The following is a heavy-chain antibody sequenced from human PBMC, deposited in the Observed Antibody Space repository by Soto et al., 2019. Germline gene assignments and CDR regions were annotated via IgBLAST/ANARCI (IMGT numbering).Heavy chain of an antibody. Sequence: GGSLRLSCAASGSTFSSYAMHWVRQAPGKGLEWVAVISYDGSNKYYADSVKGRFTISRDNSKNTVYLQMNSLRAEDTAVYYCARDGTYYDILTGYPSYYYYGMDVWGQGTTVTVSS. D-gene: IGHD3-9*01. CDR3: ARDGTYYDILTGYPSYYYYGMDV. V-gene: IGHV3-30-3*01. J-gene: IGHJ6*02. CDR2: ISYDGSNK. CDR1: GSTFSSYA.